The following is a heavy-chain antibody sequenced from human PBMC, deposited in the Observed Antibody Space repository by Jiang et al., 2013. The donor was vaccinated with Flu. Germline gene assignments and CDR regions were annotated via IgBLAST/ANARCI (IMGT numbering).Heavy chain of an antibody. Sequence: SGSGLVKPSETLSLTCAVSGYSISSGYYWGWIRQPPGKGLEWIGSIYHSGSTYYNPSLKSRVTISVDTSKNQFSLKLSSVTAADTAVYYCARRVDDILTGYYFDYWGQGT. CDR2: IYHSGST. CDR3: ARRVDDILTGYYFDY. J-gene: IGHJ4*02. D-gene: IGHD3-9*01. CDR1: GYSISSGYY. V-gene: IGHV4-38-2*01.